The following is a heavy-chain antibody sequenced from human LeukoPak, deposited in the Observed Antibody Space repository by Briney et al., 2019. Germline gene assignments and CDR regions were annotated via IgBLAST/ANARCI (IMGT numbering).Heavy chain of an antibody. J-gene: IGHJ5*01. CDR1: GGSISSYY. CDR3: ARHFLRGGFDS. D-gene: IGHD5-12*01. Sequence: SETLSLTCTVSGGSISSYYWSWIRQPLGKGLEWIAYVYESGDTRYKPSLRSRVTISLDTSKNQFSLKLTSVTAADTAVYYCARHFLRGGFDSWGQGTLVTVSS. CDR2: VYESGDT. V-gene: IGHV4-59*08.